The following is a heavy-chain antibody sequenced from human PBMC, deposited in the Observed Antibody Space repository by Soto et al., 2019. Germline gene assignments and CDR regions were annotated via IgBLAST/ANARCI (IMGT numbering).Heavy chain of an antibody. CDR1: GFTFSSYA. D-gene: IGHD6-13*01. Sequence: QVQLVESGGGVVQPGRSLRLSCAASGFTFSSYAMHWVRQAPGKGLEWVAVISYDGSNKYYADSVKGRFTISRDNSKNTLYLQMHSLSAEDTAVYYCARSKRLVRGDYYYYGMDVWGQGTTVTVSS. V-gene: IGHV3-30-3*01. CDR3: ARSKRLVRGDYYYYGMDV. J-gene: IGHJ6*02. CDR2: ISYDGSNK.